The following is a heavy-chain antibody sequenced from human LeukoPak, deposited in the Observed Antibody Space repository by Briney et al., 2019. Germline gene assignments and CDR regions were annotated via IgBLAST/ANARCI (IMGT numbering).Heavy chain of an antibody. Sequence: PGGSLRLPCAASGFTFSSYGMHWVGPAPGKGLEWVAVIWYDGTNKYYADSVKGRFTISRDNSKNTLYLQMNSLRAEDTAVYYCARTASRGPQSAESFHHWGQGTLVTVSS. V-gene: IGHV3-33*08. CDR3: ARTASRGPQSAESFHH. CDR1: GFTFSSYG. J-gene: IGHJ1*01. CDR2: IWYDGTNK.